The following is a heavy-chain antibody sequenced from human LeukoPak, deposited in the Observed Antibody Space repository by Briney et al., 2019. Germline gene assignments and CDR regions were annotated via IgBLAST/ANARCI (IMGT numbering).Heavy chain of an antibody. CDR1: GGSISSSSYY. CDR2: IYYSGST. V-gene: IGHV4-39*07. J-gene: IGHJ6*03. D-gene: IGHD6-19*01. CDR3: ARESVLAVAGISYYYYMDV. Sequence: PSETLSLTCTVSGGSISSSSYYWGWIRQPPGKGLEWIGSIYYSGSTNYNPSLKSRVTISVDTSKNQFSLKLSSVTAADTAVYYCARESVLAVAGISYYYYMDVWGKGTTVTVSS.